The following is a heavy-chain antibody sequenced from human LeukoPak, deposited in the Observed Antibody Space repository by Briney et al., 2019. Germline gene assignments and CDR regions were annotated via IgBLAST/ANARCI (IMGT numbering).Heavy chain of an antibody. CDR1: GFIFSNYA. D-gene: IGHD6-19*01. V-gene: IGHV3-23*01. CDR2: INNSGDRR. CDR3: ARGWYNFDY. J-gene: IGHJ4*02. Sequence: PGGSLRLSCAASGFIFSNYAMSWVRQAPGKGLEWVSGINNSGDRRFYADSVKGRFTISRDNSKNTLYLQMNSLRAEDTAVYCCARGWYNFDYWGQGTRVTVSS.